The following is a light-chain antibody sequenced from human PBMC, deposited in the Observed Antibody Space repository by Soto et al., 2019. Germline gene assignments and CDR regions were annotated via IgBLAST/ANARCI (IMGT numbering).Light chain of an antibody. CDR3: CSYAGSNTFA. V-gene: IGLV2-11*01. CDR2: DVT. J-gene: IGLJ1*01. Sequence: QSSLTQPRSVSGSPGQSVTISCTGTNSDVGVYNYVSWYQQHPGKAPKLMIYDVTKRPSGVPDRFSGSKSGNTASLTISRLQADDEADYYCCSYAGSNTFAFGAGTKLTVL. CDR1: NSDVGVYNY.